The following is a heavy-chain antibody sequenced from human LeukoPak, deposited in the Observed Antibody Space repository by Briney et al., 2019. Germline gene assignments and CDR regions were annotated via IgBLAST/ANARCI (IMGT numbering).Heavy chain of an antibody. CDR3: ARDDEDFWSGYEDAFDI. V-gene: IGHV3-21*01. CDR1: GFTFSSYS. CDR2: ISSSSSYI. D-gene: IGHD3-3*01. Sequence: KAWGSLRLSCAASGFTFSSYSMNWVRQAPGKGLEWVSSISSSSSYIYYADSVKGRFTISRDNAKNSLYLQMNSLRAEDTAVYYCARDDEDFWSGYEDAFDIWGQGTMVTVSS. J-gene: IGHJ3*02.